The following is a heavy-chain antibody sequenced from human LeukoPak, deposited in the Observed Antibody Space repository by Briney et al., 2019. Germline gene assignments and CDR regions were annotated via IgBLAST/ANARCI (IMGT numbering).Heavy chain of an antibody. CDR1: GYTFTSYY. CDR2: INPSGGST. V-gene: IGHV1-46*01. J-gene: IGHJ3*02. Sequence: ASVKVSCKASGYTFTSYYMHWVRQAPGQGLEWMGIINPSGGSTSYAQKFQGRVTMTRDTFTSTAYMELSSLRSEDTAVYYCARDCSNGVCYSDAFDIWGQGTMVTVSS. D-gene: IGHD2-8*01. CDR3: ARDCSNGVCYSDAFDI.